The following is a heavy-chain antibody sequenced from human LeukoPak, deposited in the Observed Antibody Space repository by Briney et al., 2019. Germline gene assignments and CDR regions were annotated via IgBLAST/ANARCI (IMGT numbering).Heavy chain of an antibody. V-gene: IGHV3-30*01. J-gene: IGHJ4*02. CDR2: ISYDGSNK. CDR1: GFTFSSYA. Sequence: GRSLRLSCAASGFTFSSYAMHWVRQAPGKGLEWVAVISYDGSNKYYADSVKGRFTISRDNSKNTLYLQMNSLRAEDTAVYYCARDLQWELLHEVIFDYWGQGTLVTVSS. D-gene: IGHD1-26*01. CDR3: ARDLQWELLHEVIFDY.